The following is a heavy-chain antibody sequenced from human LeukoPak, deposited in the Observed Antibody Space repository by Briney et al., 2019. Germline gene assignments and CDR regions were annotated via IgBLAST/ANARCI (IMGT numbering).Heavy chain of an antibody. D-gene: IGHD6-6*01. V-gene: IGHV3-74*01. Sequence: GGSLRLSCVVSGFTFSTYWMHWVRQGPGKGLVWVSRIDSGGSNTLYADSVRGRFTISRDNAKNTLYLQMNSLRVEDTAMYYCARVGREYSSSSPPDYWGQGTLVTVSS. CDR3: ARVGREYSSSSPPDY. CDR2: IDSGGSNT. CDR1: GFTFSTYW. J-gene: IGHJ4*02.